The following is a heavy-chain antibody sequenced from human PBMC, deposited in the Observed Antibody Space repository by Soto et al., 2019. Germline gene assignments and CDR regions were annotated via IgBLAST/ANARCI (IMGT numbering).Heavy chain of an antibody. J-gene: IGHJ4*02. CDR1: GGSISSSSYY. D-gene: IGHD6-19*01. V-gene: IGHV4-39*01. CDR2: IYYSGST. CDR3: ARRFPISSGWSSLCFDY. Sequence: PSETLSLTCTASGGSISSSSYYWGWIRQPPGKGLEWIGSIYYSGSTYYNPSLKSRVTISVDTSKNQFSLKLSSVTAADTAVYYCARRFPISSGWSSLCFDYWGQGTLVTVSS.